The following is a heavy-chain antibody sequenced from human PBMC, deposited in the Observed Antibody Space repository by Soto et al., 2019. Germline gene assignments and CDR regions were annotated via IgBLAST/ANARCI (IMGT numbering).Heavy chain of an antibody. J-gene: IGHJ6*02. CDR1: GFTFVDYA. CDR3: TREYSSSWYRTYSMDV. V-gene: IGHV3-49*03. D-gene: IGHD6-13*01. CDR2: IRSKAYGGTT. Sequence: GGSLRLSCTASGFTFVDYAMSWFRQAPGKGLEWVGFIRSKAYGGTTEYAASVKGRFTISRDDSKSIAYLQMNSLKTEDTAVYYCTREYSSSWYRTYSMDVWGQGTTVTVSS.